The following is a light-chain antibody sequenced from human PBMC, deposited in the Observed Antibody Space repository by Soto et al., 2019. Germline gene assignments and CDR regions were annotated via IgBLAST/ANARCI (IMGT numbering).Light chain of an antibody. CDR2: EAY. V-gene: IGLV2-23*01. Sequence: QSVLTQPASVSGSPAQSNTISCNRTSTDVGSHKLVSWYQQYPGNAPKLIIFEAYKRPSGVSNRFSGSKSGSTASLTISGLQAEDEADYYCCSNAVGSTYVFGTGTKVTVL. CDR3: CSNAVGSTYV. CDR1: STDVGSHKL. J-gene: IGLJ1*01.